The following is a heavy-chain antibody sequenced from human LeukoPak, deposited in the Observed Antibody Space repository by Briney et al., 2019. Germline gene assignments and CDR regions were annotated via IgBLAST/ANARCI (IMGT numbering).Heavy chain of an antibody. J-gene: IGHJ6*02. V-gene: IGHV3-48*04. D-gene: IGHD2-21*01. CDR2: ITSGSRTI. CDR1: GFSFSSDS. Sequence: GGSLRLSCAASGFSFSSDSMNWVRQAPGKGLEWVSYITSGSRTIYYADSVKGRFTISRDNAKNSLYLQMNSLRAEDTAVYYCARPAYCGGDCYYYGMDVWGQGATVTVSS. CDR3: ARPAYCGGDCYYYGMDV.